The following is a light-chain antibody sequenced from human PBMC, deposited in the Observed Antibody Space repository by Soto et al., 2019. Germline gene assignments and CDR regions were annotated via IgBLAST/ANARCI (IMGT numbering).Light chain of an antibody. V-gene: IGKV3-20*01. J-gene: IGKJ2*01. CDR1: QSVSSSY. CDR2: GAS. Sequence: EIVLTQSPGTLSLSPGDRATLSCRASQSVSSSYLAWYQQKPGQAPSLLIYGASNRATGIPDRFSGGGSGTDFTLTISRLEPEDFGVYYCQQYGKSAMFTFGQGTKLEIK. CDR3: QQYGKSAMFT.